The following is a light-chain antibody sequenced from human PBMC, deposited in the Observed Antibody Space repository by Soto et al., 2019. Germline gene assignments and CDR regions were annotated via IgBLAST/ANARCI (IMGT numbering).Light chain of an antibody. CDR1: SSDVGGYNY. Sequence: QSALTQPASVSGSPGQSITISCTGTSSDVGGYNYVSWYQQHPGKAPKLMIYDVSNRPSGVSNRFSGSKSGNTASLTISGRQAEDEADYCCSSYTRSRSRVFGGGTKLTVL. CDR3: SSYTRSRSRV. J-gene: IGLJ2*01. CDR2: DVS. V-gene: IGLV2-14*01.